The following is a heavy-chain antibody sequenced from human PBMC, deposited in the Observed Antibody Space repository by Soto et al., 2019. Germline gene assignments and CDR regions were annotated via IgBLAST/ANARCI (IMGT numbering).Heavy chain of an antibody. V-gene: IGHV3-74*01. CDR3: TRGPRPRSTGTGAL. J-gene: IGHJ4*02. CDR1: GFAFDQYW. Sequence: QLVQSGGGLVPPGGSSRLSCVASGFAFDQYWMHWVRQAAGKGLEWVSRISDDGARIDYADFVKGRFTIARDNAKNTLFLQMRSLRGEDTAVYYCTRGPRPRSTGTGALWGRGALVTVSS. D-gene: IGHD1-1*01. CDR2: ISDDGARI.